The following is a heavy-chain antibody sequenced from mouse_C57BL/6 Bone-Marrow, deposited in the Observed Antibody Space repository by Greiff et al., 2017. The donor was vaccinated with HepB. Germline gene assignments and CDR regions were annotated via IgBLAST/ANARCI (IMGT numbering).Heavy chain of an antibody. Sequence: EVQLQQSGGGLVQPGGSLKLSCAASGIDFSRYWMSWVRRAPGKGLEWIGEINPDSSTINYAPSLKDKFIISRDNAKNTLYLQMSKVRSEDTALYYCARLYYYGSRRFAYWGQGTLVTVSA. J-gene: IGHJ3*01. V-gene: IGHV4-1*01. D-gene: IGHD1-1*01. CDR1: GIDFSRYW. CDR2: INPDSSTI. CDR3: ARLYYYGSRRFAY.